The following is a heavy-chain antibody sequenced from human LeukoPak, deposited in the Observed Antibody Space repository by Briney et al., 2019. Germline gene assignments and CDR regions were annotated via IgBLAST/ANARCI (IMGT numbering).Heavy chain of an antibody. CDR1: GGSFSGYY. V-gene: IGHV4-34*01. CDR2: INHSGST. Sequence: SETLSLTCAVYGGSFSGYYWSWIRQPPGKGLEWTGEINHSGSTNYNPSLKSRVTISVDTSKNQFSLKLSSVTAADTAVYYCARKRRHPKRSYYSTRTVGGKGTT. J-gene: IGHJ6*03. D-gene: IGHD1-26*01. CDR3: ARKRRHPKRSYYSTRTV.